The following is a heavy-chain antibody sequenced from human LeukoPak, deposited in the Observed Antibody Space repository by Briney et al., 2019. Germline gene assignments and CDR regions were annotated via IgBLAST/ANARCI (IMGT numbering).Heavy chain of an antibody. V-gene: IGHV3-23*01. CDR1: GLTFSSYA. D-gene: IGHD2-21*02. Sequence: PGGSLRLSCAASGLTFSSYAMSWVRQAPGKGLEWVSAISGSGGSTYYADSVKGRFTISRDNSKNTLYLQMNSLRAEDTAVYYCSKDRAYCGGDCCPGSDFDYWGQGTLVTVSS. CDR2: ISGSGGST. J-gene: IGHJ4*02. CDR3: SKDRAYCGGDCCPGSDFDY.